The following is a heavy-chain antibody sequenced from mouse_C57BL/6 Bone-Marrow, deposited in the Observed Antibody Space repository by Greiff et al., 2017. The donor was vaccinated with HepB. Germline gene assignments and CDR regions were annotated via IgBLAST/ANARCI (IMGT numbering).Heavy chain of an antibody. CDR3: AGDPFSYYAMDY. CDR2: ITHSGET. V-gene: IGHV12-3*01. J-gene: IGHJ4*01. CDR1: GFPFTSGYY. Sequence: QVQLKESGPGLVKPSQSLFLTCSITGFPFTSGYYWIWIRQSPGKPLELRGYITHSGETYYNPTLQSPISITRETSKNQFYLQLNTVTTEDTAMYYCAGDPFSYYAMDYWGQGTTVTVSS.